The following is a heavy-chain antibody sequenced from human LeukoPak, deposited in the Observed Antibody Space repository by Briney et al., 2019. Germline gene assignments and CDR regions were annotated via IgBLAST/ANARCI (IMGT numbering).Heavy chain of an antibody. V-gene: IGHV4-31*03. CDR1: GGSISSGGYY. Sequence: SETLSLTCTVSGGSISSGGYYWSWIRQHPGKGLEWIGYIYYSGSTYYNPSLKSRVTISVDTSKNQFSLKLSSVTAADTAVYYCARAIYYKFTYYFDYWGQGTLVTVSS. D-gene: IGHD1-26*01. J-gene: IGHJ4*02. CDR2: IYYSGST. CDR3: ARAIYYKFTYYFDY.